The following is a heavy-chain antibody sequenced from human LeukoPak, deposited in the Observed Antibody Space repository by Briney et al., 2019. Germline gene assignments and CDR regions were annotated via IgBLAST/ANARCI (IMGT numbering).Heavy chain of an antibody. CDR1: GGSISSSNW. CDR3: VRSGSYYNGWFDP. CDR2: IYHSGST. D-gene: IGHD1-26*01. J-gene: IGHJ5*02. Sequence: SETLSLTCAVSGGSISSSNWWSWVRQPPGKGLEWIGEIYHSGSTNYNPSLKSRVTISVDKSKNQFSLKLSSVTAADTAVYYCVRSGSYYNGWFDPWGQGTLVTVSS. V-gene: IGHV4-4*02.